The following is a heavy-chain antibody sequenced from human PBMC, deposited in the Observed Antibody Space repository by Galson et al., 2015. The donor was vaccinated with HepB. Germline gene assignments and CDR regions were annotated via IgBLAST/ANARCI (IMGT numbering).Heavy chain of an antibody. V-gene: IGHV2-70*04. CDR1: GFSRRRGKVR. D-gene: IGHD5/OR15-5a*01. CDR3: AGSLYERKVLDY. CDR2: LDGDDDE. J-gene: IGHJ4*02. Sequence: PALVIPTQTLILTCTTSGFSRRRGKVRVSWLRQSPGKALEWLARLDGDDDEYYSESLNSRLTIPRDASKPQVFLPMTNMDPVDTGTYSFAGSLYERKVLDYWGQGTLVTVSS.